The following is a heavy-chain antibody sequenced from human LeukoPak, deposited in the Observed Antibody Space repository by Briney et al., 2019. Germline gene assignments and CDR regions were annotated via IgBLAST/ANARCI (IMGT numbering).Heavy chain of an antibody. D-gene: IGHD6-13*01. J-gene: IGHJ6*02. CDR3: ARDRYSSSSPGYYGMDV. CDR1: VGSISSGGYY. CDR2: IYYSGST. Sequence: SQTLSLTCTVSVGSISSGGYYWSWIRQHPGKGLEWLGYIYYSGSTYYNPSLKSRVTISVDTSKNQFSLKLSSVTAADTAVYYCARDRYSSSSPGYYGMDVWGQGTTVTVSS. V-gene: IGHV4-31*03.